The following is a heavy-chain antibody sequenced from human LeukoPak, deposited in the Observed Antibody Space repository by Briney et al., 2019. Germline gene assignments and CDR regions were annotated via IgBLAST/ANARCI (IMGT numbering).Heavy chain of an antibody. V-gene: IGHV3-7*01. CDR1: GFTFSNYW. CDR2: IKKDGSEK. CDR3: ARGPFEWLVYYCFDY. Sequence: GGSLRLSCAASGFTFSNYWMSWVRQAPGKGLEWVANIKKDGSEKYYVDSVKGRFIISRDNAKNTLYLQMNSLRAEDTAVYYCARGPFEWLVYYCFDYWGQGNLVTVSS. J-gene: IGHJ4*02. D-gene: IGHD6-19*01.